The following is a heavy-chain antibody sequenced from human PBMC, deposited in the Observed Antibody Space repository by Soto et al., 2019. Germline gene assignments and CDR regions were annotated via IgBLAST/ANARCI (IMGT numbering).Heavy chain of an antibody. D-gene: IGHD2-15*01. CDR3: ASMYCSGGSCYFGPNRPFGPDYGMAV. J-gene: IGHJ6*02. CDR2: IIPIFGTA. Sequence: ASVKVSCKASGGTFSSYAISWVRQAPGQGLEWMGGIIPIFGTANYAQKFQGRVTITADESTSTAYMELSSLRSEDTAVYYCASMYCSGGSCYFGPNRPFGPDYGMAVWRQGPTVPVSS. CDR1: GGTFSSYA. V-gene: IGHV1-69*13.